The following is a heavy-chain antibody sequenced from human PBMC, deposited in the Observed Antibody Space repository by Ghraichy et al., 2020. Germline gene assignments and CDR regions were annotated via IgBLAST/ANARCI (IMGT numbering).Heavy chain of an antibody. V-gene: IGHV3-11*04. Sequence: GGSLRLSCAASGFTFSDSYMTWIRQAPGKGLEWISYISSTSNTIHYADSVEGRFTISRDNAKNSLYLQMNSLRVEDTAVYYCARGRNYFDYWGRGTLVTVSS. J-gene: IGHJ4*02. CDR2: ISSTSNTI. CDR1: GFTFSDSY. CDR3: ARGRNYFDY.